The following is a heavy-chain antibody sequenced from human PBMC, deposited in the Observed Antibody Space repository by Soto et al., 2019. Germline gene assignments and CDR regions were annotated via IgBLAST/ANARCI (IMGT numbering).Heavy chain of an antibody. V-gene: IGHV1-18*04. CDR2: ISAYNGNT. J-gene: IGHJ6*02. CDR3: ARDSGDDYGDNPHGMDV. D-gene: IGHD4-17*01. CDR1: GYTFTSYG. Sequence: APVKVSCKASGYTFTSYGTSWVRQAPGQGLEWMGWISAYNGNTNYAQKLQGRVTMTTDTSTSTAYMELRSLRSDDTAVYYCARDSGDDYGDNPHGMDVWGQGTTVTVSS.